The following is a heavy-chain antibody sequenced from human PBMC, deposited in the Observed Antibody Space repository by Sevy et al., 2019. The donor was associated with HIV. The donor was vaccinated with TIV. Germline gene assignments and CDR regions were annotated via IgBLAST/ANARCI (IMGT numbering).Heavy chain of an antibody. D-gene: IGHD5-12*01. CDR1: GFTFSSYD. CDR3: ARSGGYSDNGMDV. V-gene: IGHV3-13*05. Sequence: GGSLRLSCAASGFTFSSYDMHWVRQVTGKGLEWGSVIGSSGDPYYPGSVKGRFTISRENAKNSVYLQMNSLRAGDTAVYYCARSGGYSDNGMDVWGQGTTVTVSS. J-gene: IGHJ6*02. CDR2: IGSSGDP.